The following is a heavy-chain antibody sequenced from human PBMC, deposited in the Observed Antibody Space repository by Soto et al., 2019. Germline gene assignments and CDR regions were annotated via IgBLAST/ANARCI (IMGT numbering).Heavy chain of an antibody. Sequence: ASVKVSCKASGFTFTSSAVQWVRQARGQRLEWIGWIAVGSGNTNYAQKFQERVTITRDMSTSTAYMELSSLRSEDTAVYYCARDAHSNPYYYYGMDVWGQGTTVTVSS. CDR1: GFTFTSSA. V-gene: IGHV1-58*01. CDR2: IAVGSGNT. CDR3: ARDAHSNPYYYYGMDV. D-gene: IGHD4-4*01. J-gene: IGHJ6*02.